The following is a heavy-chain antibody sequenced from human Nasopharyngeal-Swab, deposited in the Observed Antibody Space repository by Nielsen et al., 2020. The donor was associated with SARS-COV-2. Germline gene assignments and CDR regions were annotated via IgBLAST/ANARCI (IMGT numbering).Heavy chain of an antibody. CDR3: ARDTGGPLSPSDAFDI. J-gene: IGHJ3*02. D-gene: IGHD3-16*01. CDR1: GFTFSSYS. CDR2: VSSTSTYI. Sequence: GGSLRLSCAASGFTFSSYSMNWVRQAPGKGLEWVSSVSSTSTYIYYADSVKGRFTISRDNAKNSLYLLLNSLRAEDSAVYYCARDTGGPLSPSDAFDIWGQGTMVTVSS. V-gene: IGHV3-21*06.